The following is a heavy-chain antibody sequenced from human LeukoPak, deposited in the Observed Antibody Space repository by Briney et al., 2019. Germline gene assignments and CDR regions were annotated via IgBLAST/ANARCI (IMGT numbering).Heavy chain of an antibody. J-gene: IGHJ4*02. Sequence: GGSLRLSCAASGFTVSSNYMSWVRQAPGKGLEWVSVIYSGGSTYYADSVKGRFTISRDNSKNTLYLQMNSLRAEETAVYYCARCAFWSGFYPLDSWGQGTLVTVSS. CDR1: GFTVSSNY. CDR2: IYSGGST. D-gene: IGHD3-3*01. CDR3: ARCAFWSGFYPLDS. V-gene: IGHV3-66*02.